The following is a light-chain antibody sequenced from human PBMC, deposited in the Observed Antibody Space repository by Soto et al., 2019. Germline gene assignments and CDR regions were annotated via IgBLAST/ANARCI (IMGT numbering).Light chain of an antibody. J-gene: IGLJ2*01. V-gene: IGLV7-46*01. CDR3: MVTYAGSRV. Sequence: QAVVTQEHSLTVSPGETVTLTCGSKTGPVTSRLYPHWFQQRHGQAPITLIYDASNRHSWTPARFSGSLLGDKAALTLSGAQPEDEAEYFCMVTYAGSRVFGGGTKLTVL. CDR1: TGPVTSRLY. CDR2: DAS.